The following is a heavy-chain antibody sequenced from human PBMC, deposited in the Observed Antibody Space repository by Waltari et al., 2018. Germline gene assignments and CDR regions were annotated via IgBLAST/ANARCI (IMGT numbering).Heavy chain of an antibody. D-gene: IGHD3-3*01. J-gene: IGHJ4*02. CDR2: IIPILGIA. CDR1: GGTFSSYA. CDR3: ATGGYYIPPDY. V-gene: IGHV1-69*04. Sequence: QVQLVQSGAEVKKPGSSVKVSCKASGGTFSSYAISWVRQAPGQGREWMGRIIPILGIANYAQKFQGRVTITADKSTSTAYMELSSLRSEDTAVYYCATGGYYIPPDYWGQGTLVTVSS.